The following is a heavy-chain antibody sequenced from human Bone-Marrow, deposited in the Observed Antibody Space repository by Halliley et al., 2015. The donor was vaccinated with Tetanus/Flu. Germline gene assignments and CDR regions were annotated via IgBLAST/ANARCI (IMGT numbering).Heavy chain of an antibody. J-gene: IGHJ4*02. CDR3: ARRPNGHYDSSGYSNPYDY. CDR2: PGDSDS. D-gene: IGHD3-22*01. V-gene: IGHV5-51*01. Sequence: PGDSDSRYSPSFQGQVTISVDKSSSSAYLQWSSLKASDTAVYYCARRPNGHYDSSGYSNPYDYWGQGTLVTVSS.